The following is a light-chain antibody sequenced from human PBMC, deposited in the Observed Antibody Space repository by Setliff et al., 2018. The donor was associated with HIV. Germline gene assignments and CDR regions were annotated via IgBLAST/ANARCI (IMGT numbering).Light chain of an antibody. V-gene: IGLV2-14*01. CDR3: CSYAGSSYV. Sequence: QSALAQPASVSGSPGQSITISCTGTSNDVGGYNYVCWYQQHPGKAPKLMIYEVTNRPSGVSYRFSGSKSGNTASLTISGLQAEDEADYYCCSYAGSSYVFGTGTKVTVL. CDR2: EVT. CDR1: SNDVGGYNY. J-gene: IGLJ1*01.